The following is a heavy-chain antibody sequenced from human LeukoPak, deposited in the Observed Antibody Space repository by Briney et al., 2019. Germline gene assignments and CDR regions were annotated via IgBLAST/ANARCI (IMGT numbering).Heavy chain of an antibody. CDR3: ARDSRQLALDY. D-gene: IGHD6-13*01. Sequence: PGGSLRLSCAASGFTFSPYGMHWVRQAPGKGLEWVAVKSYDGSDKYYADSVKGRFTISRDNSKNTLYLQMNRLRPDDTAVYYCARDSRQLALDYWGQGTLVTVSS. J-gene: IGHJ4*02. CDR2: KSYDGSDK. V-gene: IGHV3-30*03. CDR1: GFTFSPYG.